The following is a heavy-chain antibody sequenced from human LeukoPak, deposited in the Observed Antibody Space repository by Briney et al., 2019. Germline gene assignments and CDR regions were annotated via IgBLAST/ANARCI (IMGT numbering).Heavy chain of an antibody. CDR2: ITPNADRT. V-gene: IGHV3-23*01. D-gene: IGHD3-22*01. Sequence: GGSLRLSRAASGFTFGSYGMSWVRQAPGKGLEWVSFITPNADRTSYADSVEGRFTISRDNPRNTLYMQMNSLRDEDTAIYYCAIMHGYYDGSGYWVQWGQGTLVTVSS. J-gene: IGHJ1*01. CDR3: AIMHGYYDGSGYWVQ. CDR1: GFTFGSYG.